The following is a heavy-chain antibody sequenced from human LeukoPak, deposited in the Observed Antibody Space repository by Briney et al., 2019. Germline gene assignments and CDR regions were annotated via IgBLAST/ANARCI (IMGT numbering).Heavy chain of an antibody. CDR3: ATDVRSSPLGF. J-gene: IGHJ4*01. CDR2: IYSGGST. V-gene: IGHV3-66*01. Sequence: GGSLRLSCAVSGFTVTNDCMNWVRQAPGKGLEWVSIIYSGGSTYYADSVKGRFTISRDSSNNTLFLQMTNLRAEDSGLYYCATDVRSSPLGFWGHGTLVTVSS. D-gene: IGHD6-19*01. CDR1: GFTVTNDC.